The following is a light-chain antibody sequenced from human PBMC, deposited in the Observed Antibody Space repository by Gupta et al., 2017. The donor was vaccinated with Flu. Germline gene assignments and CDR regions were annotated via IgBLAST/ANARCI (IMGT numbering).Light chain of an antibody. CDR2: NEN. CDR3: AAGDDSVNALSADGMRTGLWV. V-gene: IGLV1-44*01. J-gene: IGLJ3*02. Sequence: IGSSVGSWYQNRTGTAPRLLIYNENQRHSGVPDRFSGSKSGTSASLAIGGRKSEDEADDYWAAGDDSVNALSADGMRTGLWVFGGGTKLSVL. CDR1: IGSSV.